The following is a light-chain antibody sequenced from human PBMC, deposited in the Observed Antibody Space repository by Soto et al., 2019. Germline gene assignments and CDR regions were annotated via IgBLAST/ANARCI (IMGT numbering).Light chain of an antibody. CDR2: GAS. CDR3: HQYDSSPLT. J-gene: IGKJ4*01. V-gene: IGKV3-20*01. Sequence: EIVLTQSPGTLSLSPGERATLSCRASQSVSSSYLAWYQQKPGQAPRLLIYGASSRATGIPDRFSGSGSGTDFTITIGRLEPEDFAVYYCHQYDSSPLTFGGGTKVEIK. CDR1: QSVSSSY.